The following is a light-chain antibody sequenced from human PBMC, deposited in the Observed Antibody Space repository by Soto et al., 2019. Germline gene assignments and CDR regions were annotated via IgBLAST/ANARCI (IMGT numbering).Light chain of an antibody. J-gene: IGKJ1*01. CDR2: AAS. CDR3: QQHHNWPPWT. CDR1: QSVNSN. V-gene: IGKV3-15*01. Sequence: EIVLTQSPATLSLSPGERATLSCRASQSVNSNLAWYQQRPGQAPRLLIYAASTRATGVPARFSGSGSGTEFTLTISSLQSEDFAVYYCQQHHNWPPWTFGQGTKVDIK.